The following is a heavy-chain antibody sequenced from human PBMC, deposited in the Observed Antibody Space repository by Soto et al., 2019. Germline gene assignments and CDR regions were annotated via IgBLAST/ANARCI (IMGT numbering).Heavy chain of an antibody. CDR2: ISSSSSTI. Sequence: GGSLRLSCAASGFTFSSYVMHWVRQAPGKGLEWVSYISSSSSTIYYADSVQGRFTISRDNAKNSLYLQMNSLRAEDTAVYYCARELDGIDVWGQGTTVTVSS. CDR1: GFTFSSYV. J-gene: IGHJ6*02. CDR3: ARELDGIDV. V-gene: IGHV3-48*04.